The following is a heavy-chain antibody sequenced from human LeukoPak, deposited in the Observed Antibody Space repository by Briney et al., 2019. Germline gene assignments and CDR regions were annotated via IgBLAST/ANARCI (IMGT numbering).Heavy chain of an antibody. CDR2: IYISGST. CDR1: GGSISSGSYY. D-gene: IGHD3-22*01. V-gene: IGHV4-61*02. CDR3: AAGSESYDSRGYSYYFDY. Sequence: KTSETLSLTCTVSGGSISSGSYYWSWIRRPAGKGLEWIGRIYISGSTNYNPSLKSRVTISVDTSKNQFSLKLSSVTAADTAVYYCAAGSESYDSRGYSYYFDYWGQGTLVTVSS. J-gene: IGHJ4*02.